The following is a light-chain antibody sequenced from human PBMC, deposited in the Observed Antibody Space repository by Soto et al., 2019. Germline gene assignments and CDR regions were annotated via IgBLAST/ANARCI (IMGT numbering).Light chain of an antibody. CDR2: EGS. CDR1: QSVSSY. Sequence: EIVMTQSPGTLSLSPGERATLSCRASQSVSSYLAWYQQKSGQAPGPLSYEGSNRATGIPTRLSGSGSGTDFTLTVSGLEPEDFAVDYCQQRNNWPWTFGQWTKV. J-gene: IGKJ1*01. V-gene: IGKV3-11*01. CDR3: QQRNNWPWT.